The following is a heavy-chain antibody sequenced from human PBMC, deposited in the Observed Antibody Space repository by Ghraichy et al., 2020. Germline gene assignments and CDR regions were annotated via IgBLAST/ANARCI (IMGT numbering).Heavy chain of an antibody. D-gene: IGHD1-7*01. Sequence: SETLSLTCAVNGGSFSGYYWSWIRQPPGKGLEWIGEINHSGSAHYSPSLKSRVTLSVDTSKNQFSLKLSSVTAADTAVYYCARQTGTTWCGVDYWGQGIRVTVSS. J-gene: IGHJ4*02. V-gene: IGHV4-34*01. CDR3: ARQTGTTWCGVDY. CDR2: INHSGSA. CDR1: GGSFSGYY.